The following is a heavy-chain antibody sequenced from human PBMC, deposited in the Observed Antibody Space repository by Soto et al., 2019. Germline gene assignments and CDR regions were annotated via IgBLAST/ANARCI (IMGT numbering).Heavy chain of an antibody. Sequence: PGGSLRLSCAASGFPFNNYAMHWVRQAPGKGLGWVAVIWHDGSNEHYADSVKGRFRIARDNSNNTLYLQMNSLRGEDTALYYCARDDVSMVTTFLDYWGLGTLVTVSS. CDR1: GFPFNNYA. J-gene: IGHJ4*02. CDR2: IWHDGSNE. CDR3: ARDDVSMVTTFLDY. D-gene: IGHD2-21*02. V-gene: IGHV3-33*01.